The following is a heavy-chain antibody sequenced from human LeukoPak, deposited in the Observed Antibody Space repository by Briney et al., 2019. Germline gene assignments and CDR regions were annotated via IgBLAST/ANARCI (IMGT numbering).Heavy chain of an antibody. J-gene: IGHJ4*02. V-gene: IGHV3-48*03. CDR3: ARVGRSNTPGG. CDR2: ISSSGSSI. CDR1: GFTFSSSE. D-gene: IGHD3-16*01. Sequence: GGSLRLSCAASGFTFSSSEMNWVRQAPGKGLEWVSYISSSGSSIYYADSVKGRFTISRDNAKNSLYLQMNSLRAEDTAVYYCARVGRSNTPGGWGQGTLVTVSS.